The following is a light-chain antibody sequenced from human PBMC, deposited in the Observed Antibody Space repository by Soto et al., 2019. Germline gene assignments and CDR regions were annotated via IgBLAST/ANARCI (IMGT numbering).Light chain of an antibody. CDR2: SNN. CDR1: SSNIGSNT. Sequence: QSVLTQPPSASGTPGQRVTISCSGSSSNIGSNTVNWYQQLPGTAPKLLIYSNNQRPSGVPDRFSASASGTSASLAISGLQSEDEADYYCAAWDASLNGYVFGTGTKVTVL. CDR3: AAWDASLNGYV. V-gene: IGLV1-44*01. J-gene: IGLJ1*01.